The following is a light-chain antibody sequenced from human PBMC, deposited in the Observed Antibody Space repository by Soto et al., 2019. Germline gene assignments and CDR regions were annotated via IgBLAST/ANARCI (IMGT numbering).Light chain of an antibody. CDR3: QQYGSSPLT. CDR2: GAS. J-gene: IGKJ4*01. Sequence: EIVLTQSPGTLSLSPGERATLSCRASQSVTASYLAWYHQKPGQAPRLLIYGASSRATGIPDRFSGSGSGTDFTLIINXVEPEDFAVYYCQQYGSSPLTFGGGTKVEIK. V-gene: IGKV3-20*01. CDR1: QSVTASY.